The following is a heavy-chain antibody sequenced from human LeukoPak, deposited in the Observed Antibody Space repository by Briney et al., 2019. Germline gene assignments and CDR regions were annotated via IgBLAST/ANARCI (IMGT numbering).Heavy chain of an antibody. CDR1: GYTFTGYY. CDR2: INPNSGGT. D-gene: IGHD1-7*01. V-gene: IGHV1-2*02. CDR3: AAVWNYVRNYYMDV. Sequence: ASVKVSCKASGYTFTGYYMHWVRQAPGQGLEWMGWINPNSGGTNYAQKFQERVTITRDMSTSTAYMELSSLRSEDTAVYYCAAVWNYVRNYYMDVWGKGTTVTVPS. J-gene: IGHJ6*03.